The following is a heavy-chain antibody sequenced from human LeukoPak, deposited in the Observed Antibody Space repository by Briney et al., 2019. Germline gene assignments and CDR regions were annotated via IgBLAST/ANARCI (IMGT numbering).Heavy chain of an antibody. J-gene: IGHJ4*02. CDR2: IYYSGST. D-gene: IGHD3-10*01. CDR3: ARLNYYGSGRSVDY. Sequence: SETLSLTCTVSGGSISSYYWGWIRQPPGKGLEWIGSIYYSGSTYYNPSLKSRVTISVDTSKNQFSLKPSSVTAADTAVYYCARLNYYGSGRSVDYWGQGTLVTVSS. CDR1: GGSISSYY. V-gene: IGHV4-39*01.